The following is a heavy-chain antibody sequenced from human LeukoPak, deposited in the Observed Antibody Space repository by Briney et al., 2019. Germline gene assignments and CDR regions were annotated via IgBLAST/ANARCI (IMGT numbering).Heavy chain of an antibody. CDR2: IYYSGST. CDR1: GGSISSSSYY. J-gene: IGHJ4*02. CDR3: ARHPYYYGSGSYYIHFFDY. Sequence: SETLSLTCTVSGGSISSSSYYWGWIRQPPGKGLEWIVSIYYSGSTYYNPSLKSRVTISVDTSKNQFSLKLSSVTAADTAVYYCARHPYYYGSGSYYIHFFDYWGQGTLVTVSS. V-gene: IGHV4-39*01. D-gene: IGHD3-10*01.